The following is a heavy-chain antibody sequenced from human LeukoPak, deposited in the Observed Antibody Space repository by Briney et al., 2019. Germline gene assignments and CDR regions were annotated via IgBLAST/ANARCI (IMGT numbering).Heavy chain of an antibody. Sequence: GGSLRLSCAASGFTFSSYGMHWVRQAPGKGLEWVAVIWYDGSNKYYADSVKGRFTISRDNSKNTLYLQMNSLRAEDTAVYYCARDRETSYYYGMDVWGQGTTVTVSS. CDR3: ARDRETSYYYGMDV. D-gene: IGHD1-26*01. CDR2: IWYDGSNK. CDR1: GFTFSSYG. J-gene: IGHJ6*02. V-gene: IGHV3-33*01.